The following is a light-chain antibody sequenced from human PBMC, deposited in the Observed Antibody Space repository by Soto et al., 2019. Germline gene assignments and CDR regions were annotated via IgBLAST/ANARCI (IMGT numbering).Light chain of an antibody. V-gene: IGKV3-20*01. CDR1: HVISTSY. Sequence: ESLLTQSPGTLSLSPGERATLSCRASHVISTSYLAWYQQRPGQAPSLLIYGSSTRATGIPDRFSGRGSGTDFTLTISGLEPEDFAVYYCQHYGTSPGLTFGGGTKVEIK. CDR3: QHYGTSPGLT. J-gene: IGKJ4*01. CDR2: GSS.